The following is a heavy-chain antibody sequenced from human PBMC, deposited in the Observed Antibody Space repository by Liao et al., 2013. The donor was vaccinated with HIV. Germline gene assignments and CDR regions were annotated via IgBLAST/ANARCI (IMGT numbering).Heavy chain of an antibody. V-gene: IGHV4-61*02. D-gene: IGHD7-27*01. CDR3: ALGEHWGLLPDAFDI. Sequence: QVQLQESGPGLVKPSQTLSLTCTVSGGSISSGSYYWSWIRQPAGKGLEWIGRIYTSGSTYYNPSLKSRVTISVDTSKNQFSLKLSSVTAADTAVYYCALGEHWGLLPDAFDIWGQGQWSPSPQ. J-gene: IGHJ3*02. CDR2: IYTSGST. CDR1: GGSISSGSYY.